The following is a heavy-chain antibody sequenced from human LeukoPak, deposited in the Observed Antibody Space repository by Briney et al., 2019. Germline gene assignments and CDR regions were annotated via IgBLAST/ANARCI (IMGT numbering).Heavy chain of an antibody. V-gene: IGHV4-39*01. CDR2: IYYSGST. CDR1: GGSISSSSYY. D-gene: IGHD6-25*01. J-gene: IGHJ3*02. Sequence: SETLSLTCTVSGGSISSSSYYWGWIRQPPGKGLEWIGSIYYSGSTYYNPSLKSRVTISVDTSKNQFSLKLSSVTAADTAVYYCAYSSDDAFDIWGQGTMVTASS. CDR3: AYSSDDAFDI.